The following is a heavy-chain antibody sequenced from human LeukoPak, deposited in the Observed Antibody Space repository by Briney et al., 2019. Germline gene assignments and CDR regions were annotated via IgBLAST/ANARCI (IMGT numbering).Heavy chain of an antibody. CDR2: ISSSSSYI. J-gene: IGHJ4*02. CDR1: GFTFSSYS. D-gene: IGHD6-13*01. V-gene: IGHV3-21*01. Sequence: KPGGSLRLSCAASGFTFSSYSMNWVRQAPGKGLEWVSSISSSSSYIYYADSVKGRFTISRGNAKNSLYLQMNSLGAEDTAVYYCAGFPHHYSSIFWGQGTLVTVSS. CDR3: AGFPHHYSSIF.